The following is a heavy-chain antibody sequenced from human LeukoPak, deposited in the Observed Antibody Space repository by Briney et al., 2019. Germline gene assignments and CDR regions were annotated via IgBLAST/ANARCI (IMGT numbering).Heavy chain of an antibody. CDR1: GGTFSTYA. V-gene: IGHV1-69*13. J-gene: IGHJ5*02. D-gene: IGHD2-2*01. Sequence: SVKVSCKASGGTFSTYAISWVRQAPGQGLEWMGGIIPIFGTSNYAQKFQGRVKITADESTSTAYMELSSLRSDDTAVYYCARDRRGRYCSSISCYLGCFDPWGQGTLVTVSS. CDR2: IIPIFGTS. CDR3: ARDRRGRYCSSISCYLGCFDP.